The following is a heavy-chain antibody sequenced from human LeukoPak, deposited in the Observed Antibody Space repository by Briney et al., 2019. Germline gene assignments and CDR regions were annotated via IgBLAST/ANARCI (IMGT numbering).Heavy chain of an antibody. Sequence: SETLSLTCAVYGGSFSGYYWSWIRKPPGKGLEWIGEINHSGSTNYNPSLKSRVTISVDTSKNQFSLKLSSVTAADTAVYYCARRVLRYFDWLLSPYFDYWGQGTLVTVSS. J-gene: IGHJ4*02. V-gene: IGHV4-34*01. D-gene: IGHD3-9*01. CDR3: ARRVLRYFDWLLSPYFDY. CDR2: INHSGST. CDR1: GGSFSGYY.